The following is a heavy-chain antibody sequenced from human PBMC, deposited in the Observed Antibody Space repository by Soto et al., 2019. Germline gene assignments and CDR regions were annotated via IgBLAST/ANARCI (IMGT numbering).Heavy chain of an antibody. CDR3: VEDRPFLEAWGAFDV. Sequence: EMQLVESGGGLVQPGRSLRLSCAASGFTFDDYAMHWVRQVPGKGLEWVSGISWNSEVKLYADTTKGRFAISRDNAKNSLYLQIDGLGVEDTAFYYCVEDRPFLEAWGAFDVWGQGKLVTVSS. D-gene: IGHD3-3*02. CDR1: GFTFDDYA. V-gene: IGHV3-9*01. J-gene: IGHJ3*01. CDR2: ISWNSEVK.